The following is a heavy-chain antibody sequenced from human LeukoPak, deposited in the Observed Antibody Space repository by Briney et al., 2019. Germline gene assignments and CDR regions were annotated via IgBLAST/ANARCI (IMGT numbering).Heavy chain of an antibody. CDR3: ARVWMGGQPSNSFDY. J-gene: IGHJ4*02. Sequence: GGSLRLSCAASGFTFSSYSMNWVRQAPGKGLEWVSSISSSSSYIYYADSVKGRFTISRDNAKNSLYLQMNSLRAEDTAVYYCARVWMGGQPSNSFDYWGQGTLVTVSS. D-gene: IGHD4-11*01. CDR2: ISSSSSYI. V-gene: IGHV3-21*01. CDR1: GFTFSSYS.